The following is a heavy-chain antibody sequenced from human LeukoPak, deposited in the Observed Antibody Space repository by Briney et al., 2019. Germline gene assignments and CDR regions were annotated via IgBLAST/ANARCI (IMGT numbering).Heavy chain of an antibody. CDR1: GFTFSSFG. D-gene: IGHD5-12*01. Sequence: GGSLRLSCAASGFTFSSFGMHWIRQALGKGLEWVAVIWHDGSNKDYADSVKGRLAISRDNSKNTLYLEMNSLRAEDTAVYYCARDRWTYPYYFDYWGQGTLVTASS. CDR2: IWHDGSNK. J-gene: IGHJ4*02. V-gene: IGHV3-33*01. CDR3: ARDRWTYPYYFDY.